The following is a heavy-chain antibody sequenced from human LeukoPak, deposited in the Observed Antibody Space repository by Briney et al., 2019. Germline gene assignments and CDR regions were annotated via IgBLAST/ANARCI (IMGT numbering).Heavy chain of an antibody. Sequence: GGSLRLSCAASGFTVSSNYMSWVRQAPGKGLEWVSVIYSGGSTYYANSVKGRFTISRDNSKNTLYLQMNSLRAEDTAVYYCARDPPMLGGVTTNEYFQHWGQGTLVTVSS. D-gene: IGHD3-10*01. CDR1: GFTVSSNY. V-gene: IGHV3-66*01. CDR2: IYSGGST. CDR3: ARDPPMLGGVTTNEYFQH. J-gene: IGHJ1*01.